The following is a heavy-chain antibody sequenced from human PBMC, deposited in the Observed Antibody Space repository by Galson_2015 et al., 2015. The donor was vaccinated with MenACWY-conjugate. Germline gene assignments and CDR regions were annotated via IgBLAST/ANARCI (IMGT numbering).Heavy chain of an antibody. CDR2: ISGSGGST. CDR1: GFTFNSYA. Sequence: SLRLSCAASGFTFNSYAMSCVRQAPGKGLEWVSDISGSGGSTYYADSVKGRFTISRDNSKNTLYLQMNSLRAEDTAVYYCAKAVAVEYFQHWGQGTLVTVSS. CDR3: AKAVAVEYFQH. V-gene: IGHV3-23*01. J-gene: IGHJ1*01. D-gene: IGHD4-23*01.